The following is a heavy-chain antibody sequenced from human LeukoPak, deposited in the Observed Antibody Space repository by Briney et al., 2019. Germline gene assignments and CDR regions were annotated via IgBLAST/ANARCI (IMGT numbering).Heavy chain of an antibody. CDR3: ARARDFVVL. CDR2: IKQDGSEK. CDR1: GFTFSNYW. V-gene: IGHV3-7*01. D-gene: IGHD2-15*01. Sequence: GGSLRLSCAASGFTFSNYWMSWIRQAPGKGLEWVANIKQDGSEKYYMDSVKGRFTISRDNAKNSLYLQMNSLRAEDTAVYYCARARDFVVLWGQGTLVTVSS. J-gene: IGHJ4*02.